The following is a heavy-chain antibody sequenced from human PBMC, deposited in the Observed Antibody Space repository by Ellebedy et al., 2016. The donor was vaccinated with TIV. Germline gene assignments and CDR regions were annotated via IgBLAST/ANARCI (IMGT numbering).Heavy chain of an antibody. J-gene: IGHJ6*03. CDR2: IYYSGST. V-gene: IGHV4-39*01. Sequence: SETLSLXXTVSGGSISSSSYYWGWIRQPPGKGLEWIGSIYYSGSTYYNPSLKSRVTISVDTSKNQFSLELSSVTAADTAVYYCARGLSSWYDYFYYYMDVWGEGTTVTVAS. CDR3: ARGLSSWYDYFYYYMDV. CDR1: GGSISSSSYY. D-gene: IGHD6-13*01.